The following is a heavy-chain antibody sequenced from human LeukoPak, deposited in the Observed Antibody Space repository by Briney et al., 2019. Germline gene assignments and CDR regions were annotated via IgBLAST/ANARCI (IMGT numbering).Heavy chain of an antibody. V-gene: IGHV4-39*01. CDR2: IYYSGST. CDR3: ARHPRITMIVVVPPYYMDV. Sequence: PSETLSLTCTVSGGSISSSSYYWGWIRQPPGKGLEWIGSIYYSGSTYYNPSLKSRVTISVDTSKNQFSLKLSSVTAADTAVYYCARHPRITMIVVVPPYYMDVWGKGTTVTISS. D-gene: IGHD3-22*01. CDR1: GGSISSSSYY. J-gene: IGHJ6*03.